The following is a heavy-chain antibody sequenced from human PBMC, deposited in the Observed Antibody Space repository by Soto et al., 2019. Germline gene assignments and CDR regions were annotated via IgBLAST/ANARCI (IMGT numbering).Heavy chain of an antibody. V-gene: IGHV1-18*01. Sequence: ASVKFSCKASGYTFTSYGISGVRHAPGQGLEWMGWIGAYNGNTNYAQKLQGRVTMTTDTSTSTAYMELPSLRSDDTAVYYCARVRGWFDFWSGYDGHYYGMDVCGQGTTVTVSS. CDR3: ARVRGWFDFWSGYDGHYYGMDV. CDR1: GYTFTSYG. J-gene: IGHJ6*02. D-gene: IGHD3-3*01. CDR2: IGAYNGNT.